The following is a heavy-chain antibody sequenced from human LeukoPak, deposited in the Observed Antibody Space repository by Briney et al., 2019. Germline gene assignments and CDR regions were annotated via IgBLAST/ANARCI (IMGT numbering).Heavy chain of an antibody. CDR1: GFTFSSYG. CDR2: IWYDGSNK. CDR3: ARAAYSSDLVSHEDYYYGMDV. J-gene: IGHJ6*02. D-gene: IGHD6-19*01. Sequence: PGGTLRLSCAASGFTFSSYGMHWVRQAPGKGLEWVAVIWYDGSNKYYADSVKGRFTISRDNSKNTLYLQMNSLRAEDTAVYYCARAAYSSDLVSHEDYYYGMDVWGQGTTVTVSS. V-gene: IGHV3-33*01.